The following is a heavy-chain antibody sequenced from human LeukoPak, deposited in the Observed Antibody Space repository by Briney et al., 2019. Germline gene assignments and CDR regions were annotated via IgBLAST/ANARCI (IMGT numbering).Heavy chain of an antibody. CDR3: ARVDSSSRPLDY. CDR2: INGDGSST. Sequence: PGGSLRLSCAASGFSFSSYWMQWVRQGPGKGLVWVSRINGDGSSTSYADSVKGRFTISRDNAKNSLYLQINSLRAEDTAVYYCARVDSSSRPLDYWGQGTLVAVSS. J-gene: IGHJ4*02. V-gene: IGHV3-74*01. CDR1: GFSFSSYW. D-gene: IGHD6-13*01.